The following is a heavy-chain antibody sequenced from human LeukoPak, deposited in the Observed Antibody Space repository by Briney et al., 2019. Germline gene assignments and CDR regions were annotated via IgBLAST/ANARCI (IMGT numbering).Heavy chain of an antibody. V-gene: IGHV1-18*01. CDR2: ISAYNGNT. J-gene: IGHJ4*02. CDR1: GSTFTSYG. D-gene: IGHD1/OR15-1a*01. CDR3: ARGEQYDPTSLNFDY. Sequence: GESLKISCKGSGSTFTSYGISWVRQAPGQGLEWMGWISAYNGNTNYAQKLQGRVTMTTDTSTSTAYMELRSLRSDDTAVYYCARGEQYDPTSLNFDYWGQGTLVTVSS.